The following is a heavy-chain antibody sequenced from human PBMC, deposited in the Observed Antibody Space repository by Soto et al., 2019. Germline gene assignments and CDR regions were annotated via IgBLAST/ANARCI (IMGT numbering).Heavy chain of an antibody. D-gene: IGHD3-3*01. CDR2: IIPIFGTA. Sequence: QVQLVQSGAEVKKPGSSVKVSCKASGGTFSSYAISWVRXXXGQGLEWMGGIIPIFGTANYAQKFQGRVTITADESTSTAYMELSSLRSEDTAVYYCARVRVRFLEWLGSEGWGQGTLVTVSS. CDR3: ARVRVRFLEWLGSEG. V-gene: IGHV1-69*12. J-gene: IGHJ4*02. CDR1: GGTFSSYA.